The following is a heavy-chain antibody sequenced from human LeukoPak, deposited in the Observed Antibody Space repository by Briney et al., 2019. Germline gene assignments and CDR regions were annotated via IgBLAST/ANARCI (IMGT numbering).Heavy chain of an antibody. V-gene: IGHV3-20*04. CDR2: INWNGGST. D-gene: IGHD1-26*01. CDR3: ARAGYSGSYYSAFDI. CDR1: GFTFDDYG. Sequence: PGGSLRLSCAASGFTFDDYGMSWVRQAPGKGLERVSGINWNGGSTGYADSVKGRFTISRDNAKNSLYLQMNSLRAEDTALYYCARAGYSGSYYSAFDIWGQGTMVTVPS. J-gene: IGHJ3*02.